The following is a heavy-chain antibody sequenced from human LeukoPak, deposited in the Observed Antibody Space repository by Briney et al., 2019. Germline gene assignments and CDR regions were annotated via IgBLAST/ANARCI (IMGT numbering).Heavy chain of an antibody. V-gene: IGHV4-39*01. D-gene: IGHD2-21*01. CDR1: GGSLTSINYY. Sequence: PETPSLTCTLSGGSLTSINYYSDWVRHPPGTGRGWRGNIYYSGSTYYNPSLKSPVTISVYTTNNHFSLKLSSLTPAHTAVYYCARRGAVVGMGWFDPWGQGTLVIVSS. J-gene: IGHJ5*02. CDR2: IYYSGST. CDR3: ARRGAVVGMGWFDP.